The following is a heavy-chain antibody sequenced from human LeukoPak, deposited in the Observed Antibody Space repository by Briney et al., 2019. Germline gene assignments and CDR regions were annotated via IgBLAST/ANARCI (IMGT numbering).Heavy chain of an antibody. D-gene: IGHD5-12*01. J-gene: IGHJ2*01. CDR1: GFTFSSYA. CDR3: AKAYSGYDADWYFDL. CDR2: ISGSGGST. Sequence: PGGSLRLSCAASGFTFSSYAMSWVRQAPGKGLEWVSAISGSGGSTYYADSVKGRFTISRDNSKNTLYLQMNSLRAEDTAVYYRAKAYSGYDADWYFDLWGRGTLVTVSS. V-gene: IGHV3-23*01.